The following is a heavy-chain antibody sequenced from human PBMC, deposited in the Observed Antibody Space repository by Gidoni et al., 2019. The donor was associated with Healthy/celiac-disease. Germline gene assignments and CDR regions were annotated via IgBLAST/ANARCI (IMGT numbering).Heavy chain of an antibody. Sequence: EVQLVESGGGLVKPGGSLRLSCAASGFTFSNAWMSWVRQAPGKGLEWVGRIKSKTDGGTTDYAAPVKGRFTISRDDSKNTLYLQMNSLKTEDTAVYYCTTDLHYGDFNEKMHRVFDYWGQGTLVTVSS. D-gene: IGHD4-17*01. CDR3: TTDLHYGDFNEKMHRVFDY. V-gene: IGHV3-15*01. J-gene: IGHJ4*02. CDR2: IKSKTDGGTT. CDR1: GFTFSNAW.